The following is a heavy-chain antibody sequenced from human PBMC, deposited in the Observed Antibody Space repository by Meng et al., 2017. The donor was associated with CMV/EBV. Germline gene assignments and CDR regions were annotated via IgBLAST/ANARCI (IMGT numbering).Heavy chain of an antibody. Sequence: SETLSLTCTVSGYSISSGYYWGWIRQPPGKWLEWIGYIYYSGSTNYNPSLKSRVTISVDTSKNQFSLKLSSVTAADTAVYYCPRLIAAAGLYYYYGMDVWGQGTTVTVSS. J-gene: IGHJ6*02. CDR1: GYSISSGYY. V-gene: IGHV4-38-2*02. CDR3: PRLIAAAGLYYYYGMDV. CDR2: IYYSGST. D-gene: IGHD6-13*01.